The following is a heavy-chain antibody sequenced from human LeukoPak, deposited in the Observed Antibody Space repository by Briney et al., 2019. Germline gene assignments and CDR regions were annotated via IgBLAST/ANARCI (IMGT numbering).Heavy chain of an antibody. CDR3: AAMPGDYDYVWGSYRSLDY. Sequence: GASVKVSCTASGGTFSSYAISWVRQAPGQGLEWMGGIIPIFGTANYGQKFQGRVTITADESTSTAYMELSSLRSEDTAVYYCAAMPGDYDYVWGSYRSLDYWGQGTLVTVSS. CDR1: GGTFSSYA. J-gene: IGHJ4*02. CDR2: IIPIFGTA. D-gene: IGHD3-16*02. V-gene: IGHV1-69*13.